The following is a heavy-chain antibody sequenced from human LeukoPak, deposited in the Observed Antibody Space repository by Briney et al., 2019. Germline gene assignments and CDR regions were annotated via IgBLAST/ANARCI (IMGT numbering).Heavy chain of an antibody. Sequence: SVKVSCKASGGTFSSYAISWVRQAPGQGLEWVGGIIPIFGTANYAQKFQGRVTITTDESTSTAYMELSSLRSEDTAVYYCASASGSITIFGVVPYYFDYWGQGTLVTVSS. CDR3: ASASGSITIFGVVPYYFDY. CDR1: GGTFSSYA. J-gene: IGHJ4*02. CDR2: IIPIFGTA. V-gene: IGHV1-69*05. D-gene: IGHD3-3*01.